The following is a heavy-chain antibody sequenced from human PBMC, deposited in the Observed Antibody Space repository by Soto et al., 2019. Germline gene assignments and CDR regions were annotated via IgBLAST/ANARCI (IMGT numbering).Heavy chain of an antibody. CDR2: ISYDGGDT. CDR3: AKDHSPPEPGYFQH. CDR1: GFLFNTYS. Sequence: PRVSCTTSGFLFNTYSMHWVRQAPGKGLEWVAVISYDGGDTHYADSVKGRFTISRDNFKSTLYLQMNRLRAEDTAVYWCAKDHSPPEPGYFQHWGQGTLVTVSS. V-gene: IGHV3-30-3*02. J-gene: IGHJ1*01.